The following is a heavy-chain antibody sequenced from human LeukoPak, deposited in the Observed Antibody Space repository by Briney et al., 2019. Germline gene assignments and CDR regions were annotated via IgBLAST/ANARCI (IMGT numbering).Heavy chain of an antibody. CDR3: ARAKLDDCGGVCDQYFQH. Sequence: GASVKVSCKASEYTFAGFYMHWVRQAPGQGLEWMGWINPNSGGTNFAQKFQGRVTLTRDTSINTAYMELSSLRSDDTAVYYCARAKLDDCGGVCDQYFQHWGQGTLVTVSS. CDR1: EYTFAGFY. CDR2: INPNSGGT. J-gene: IGHJ1*01. D-gene: IGHD2-21*02. V-gene: IGHV1-2*02.